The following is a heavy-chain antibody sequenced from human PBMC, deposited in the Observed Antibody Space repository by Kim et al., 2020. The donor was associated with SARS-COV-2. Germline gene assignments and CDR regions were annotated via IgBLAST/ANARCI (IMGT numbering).Heavy chain of an antibody. CDR1: GGSISSYY. D-gene: IGHD3-3*01. Sequence: SETLSLTCTVSGGSISSYYWSWIRQPPGKGLEWIGYIYYSGSTNYNPSLKSRVTISVDTSKNQFSLKLSSVTAADTAVYYCARFEGLSYYDFWSGYNIPYDMDVWGEGPTVTVSS. CDR2: IYYSGST. V-gene: IGHV4-59*01. J-gene: IGHJ6*03. CDR3: ARFEGLSYYDFWSGYNIPYDMDV.